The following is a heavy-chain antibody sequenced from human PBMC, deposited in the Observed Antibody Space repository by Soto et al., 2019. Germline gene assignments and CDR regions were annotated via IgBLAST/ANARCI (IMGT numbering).Heavy chain of an antibody. CDR3: ASPTPGIAAAGTFYYYYGMDV. D-gene: IGHD6-13*01. J-gene: IGHJ6*02. CDR2: IIPILGIA. V-gene: IGHV1-69*02. CDR1: GGTFSSYT. Sequence: QVQLVQSGAEVKKPGSSVKVSCKASGGTFSSYTISWVRQAPGQGLEWMGRIIPILGIANYAQKFQGRVTITADKSTSTAYIELSSLRSEDTAVYYCASPTPGIAAAGTFYYYYGMDVWGQGTTVTVSS.